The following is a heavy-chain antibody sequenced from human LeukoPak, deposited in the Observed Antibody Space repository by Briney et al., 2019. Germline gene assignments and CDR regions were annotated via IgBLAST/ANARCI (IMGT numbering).Heavy chain of an antibody. CDR2: IYYSGST. CDR3: ARVSMIADYFDY. V-gene: IGHV4-59*01. Sequence: ASETLSLTCSVSGGSISTYYWSWIRQPPGKGLEWIGYIYYSGSTNYNPSLKSRVTISVDTSKNQFSLKLSSVTAADTAVYYCARVSMIADYFDYWGQGTLVTVSS. CDR1: GGSISTYY. J-gene: IGHJ4*02. D-gene: IGHD3-22*01.